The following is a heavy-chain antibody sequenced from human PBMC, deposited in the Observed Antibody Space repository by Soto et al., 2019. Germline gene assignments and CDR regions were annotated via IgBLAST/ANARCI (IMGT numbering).Heavy chain of an antibody. CDR2: ISSAGRT. CDR3: AGRIVATETFDY. J-gene: IGHJ4*02. V-gene: IGHV4-61*08. D-gene: IGHD5-12*01. CDR1: GGSLSSGGYY. Sequence: SETLSLTCTVAGGSLSSGGYYLSWIRPPPGRGLEWICVISSAGRTKSNPSLNSRVPISVDTSKNRFSLRVTYVKATETAVYYCAGRIVATETFDYWGQGTLVSVSS.